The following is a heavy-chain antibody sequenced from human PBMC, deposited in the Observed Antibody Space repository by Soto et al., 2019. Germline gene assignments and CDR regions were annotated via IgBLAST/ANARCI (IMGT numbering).Heavy chain of an antibody. CDR2: IYWDNDK. CDR1: GFSLRTSGVG. Sequence: QITLKESGPTLVKPTQTLTLTCTFSGFSLRTSGVGVGWIRQPPGKTLEWLALIYWDNDKRYSPSLKRRLTITKNTSETQVPPTVTNMDQADTAKDYCAQSRCGGDCPQSYPSHFYHGVDVWGQGTPVTVSS. D-gene: IGHD2-21*02. J-gene: IGHJ6*02. CDR3: AQSRCGGDCPQSYPSHFYHGVDV. V-gene: IGHV2-5*02.